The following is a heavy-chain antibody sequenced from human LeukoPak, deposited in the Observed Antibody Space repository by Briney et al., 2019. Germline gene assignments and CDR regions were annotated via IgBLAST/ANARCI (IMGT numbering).Heavy chain of an antibody. CDR2: IIPLFGTT. Sequence: GASVKVSCKASGGAFSSYAITWVRQAPGQGLEWMGGIIPLFGTTNYAQKFQGRVTITTDESTSTAYMELSSLRSEDTAVYYCARGPAAGVSTAYYFYYYMDVWGKGTTVIVSS. V-gene: IGHV1-69*05. CDR1: GGAFSSYA. D-gene: IGHD6-13*01. J-gene: IGHJ6*03. CDR3: ARGPAAGVSTAYYFYYYMDV.